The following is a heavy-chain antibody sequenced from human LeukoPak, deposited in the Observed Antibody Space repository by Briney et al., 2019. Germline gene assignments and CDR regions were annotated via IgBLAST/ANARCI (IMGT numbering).Heavy chain of an antibody. Sequence: GGSLRLSCAASGFTFDDYGMSWVRQAPGKGLEWVSAISGRGDASYYAESVKGRFTISRDNSKSTLYLQMNSLRAEDTAVYYCAKAPPDKWEYYYGMDVWGKGTTVTVSS. V-gene: IGHV3-23*01. J-gene: IGHJ6*04. CDR2: ISGRGDAS. CDR3: AKAPPDKWEYYYGMDV. CDR1: GFTFDDYG. D-gene: IGHD1-26*01.